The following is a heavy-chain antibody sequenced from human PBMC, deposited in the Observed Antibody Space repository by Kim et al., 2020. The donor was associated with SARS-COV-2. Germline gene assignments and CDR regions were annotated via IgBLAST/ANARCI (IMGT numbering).Heavy chain of an antibody. CDR2: ISSNGGST. V-gene: IGHV3-64D*09. CDR3: VKGSPHAWVAVDY. J-gene: IGHJ4*02. CDR1: GFTFSSYS. D-gene: IGHD6-19*01. Sequence: GGSLRLSCSASGFTFSSYSMHWVRQAPGKGLEYVSAISSNGGSTYYADSVKGRFTISRENSKNTLYLQMSSLRAEDTAVYYCVKGSPHAWVAVDYWGQGTLVTVSS.